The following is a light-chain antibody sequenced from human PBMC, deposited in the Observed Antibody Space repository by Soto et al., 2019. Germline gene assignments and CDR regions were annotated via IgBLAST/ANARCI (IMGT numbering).Light chain of an antibody. CDR2: DAS. J-gene: IGKJ5*01. Sequence: EIVLTQSPATLSLSPGERATLSCRASQSVSSYLAWYQQKPGQAPRLLIYDASNRATGIPARFSGSGSGTDFTLTISSLQPEDFATYYCQHADSFPLITFGQGTRREIK. CDR3: QHADSFPLIT. CDR1: QSVSSY. V-gene: IGKV3-11*01.